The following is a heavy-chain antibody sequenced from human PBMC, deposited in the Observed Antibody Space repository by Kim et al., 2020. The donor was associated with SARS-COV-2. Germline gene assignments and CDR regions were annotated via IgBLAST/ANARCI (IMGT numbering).Heavy chain of an antibody. V-gene: IGHV4-4*02. D-gene: IGHD2-15*01. J-gene: IGHJ4*02. CDR2: IYHSGST. CDR1: GGSISSSNW. Sequence: SETLSLTCAVSGGSISSSNWWSWVRQPPGKGLEWIGEIYHSGSTNYNPSLKSRVTISVDKSKNQFSLKLSSVTAADTAVYYCASFLGYCSGGSCYPKGYFDYWGQGTLVTVSS. CDR3: ASFLGYCSGGSCYPKGYFDY.